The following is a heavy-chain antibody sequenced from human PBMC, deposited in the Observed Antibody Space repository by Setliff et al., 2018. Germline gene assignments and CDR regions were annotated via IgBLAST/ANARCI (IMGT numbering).Heavy chain of an antibody. CDR3: ATGSGYYFIPVY. J-gene: IGHJ4*02. Sequence: ASVKVSCKVSGYTLTELSMHWVRQAPGKGLEWMGGFDPEDGETIYAQKFQGRVTMTEDTSTDTAYTELSSLRSEDTAVYYCATGSGYYFIPVYWGQGTLVTVSS. CDR2: FDPEDGET. D-gene: IGHD3-22*01. V-gene: IGHV1-24*01. CDR1: GYTLTELS.